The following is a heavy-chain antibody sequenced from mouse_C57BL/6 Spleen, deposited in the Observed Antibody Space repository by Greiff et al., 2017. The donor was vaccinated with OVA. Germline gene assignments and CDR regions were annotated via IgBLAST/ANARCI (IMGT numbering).Heavy chain of an antibody. CDR1: GFTFSSYT. J-gene: IGHJ3*01. V-gene: IGHV5-9*01. CDR3: ARHGGYSSFAY. D-gene: IGHD2-3*01. Sequence: EVKVVESGGGLVKPGGSLKLSCAASGFTFSSYTMSWVRQTPEKRLEWVATISGGGGNTYYPESVKGRFTISRDNAKNTLYLQMSSLRSEDTALYYCARHGGYSSFAYWGQGTLVTVSA. CDR2: ISGGGGNT.